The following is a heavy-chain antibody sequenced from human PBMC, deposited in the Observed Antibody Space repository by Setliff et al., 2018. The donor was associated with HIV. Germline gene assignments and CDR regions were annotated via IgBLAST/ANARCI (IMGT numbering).Heavy chain of an antibody. J-gene: IGHJ4*02. CDR1: GFTFSSYE. Sequence: GESLTISCAASGFTFSSYEMDWFRQAPGKGLEWVSYITGSSDTIYYADTVKGRFTISSDNAKYSLYLQMNTLRAEDTAVYYCAREGITGTTLHPYWGQGTLVTVAS. V-gene: IGHV3-48*03. D-gene: IGHD1-7*01. CDR2: ITGSSDTI. CDR3: AREGITGTTLHPY.